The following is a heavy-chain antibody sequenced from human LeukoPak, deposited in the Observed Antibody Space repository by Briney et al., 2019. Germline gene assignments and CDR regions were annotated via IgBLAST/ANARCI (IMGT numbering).Heavy chain of an antibody. J-gene: IGHJ2*01. CDR3: ARGDGVIGAIGIGSWYFDL. D-gene: IGHD2/OR15-2a*01. V-gene: IGHV4-34*01. Sequence: GSLRLSCEVSEFTFSNSWMSWIRQAPGKGLEWIGEVTRTGSTNYHPSLKSRVLISVDTSKSQFSLKVNSVTAADTGVYYCARGDGVIGAIGIGSWYFDLWGRGTLVAVSS. CDR1: EFTFSNSW. CDR2: VTRTGST.